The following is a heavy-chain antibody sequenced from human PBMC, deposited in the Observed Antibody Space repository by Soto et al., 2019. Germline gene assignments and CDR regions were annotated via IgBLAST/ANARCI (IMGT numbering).Heavy chain of an antibody. CDR1: GFTFSSYG. D-gene: IGHD1-26*01. V-gene: IGHV3-33*01. CDR2: IWYDGSNK. J-gene: IGHJ6*02. CDR3: AREGGVSDYYYYYGMDV. Sequence: LSLTCAASGFTFSSYGMHWVRQAPGKGLEWVAVIWYDGSNKYYADSVKGRFTISRDNSKNTLYLQMNSLRAEDTAVYYCAREGGVSDYYYYYGMDVWGQGTTVTVSS.